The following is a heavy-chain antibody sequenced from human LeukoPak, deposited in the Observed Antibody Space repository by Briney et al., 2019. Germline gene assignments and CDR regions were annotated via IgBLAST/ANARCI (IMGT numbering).Heavy chain of an antibody. J-gene: IGHJ4*02. V-gene: IGHV1-18*01. CDR2: ISAYNGNT. CDR3: ARESSGSYYVADPDY. CDR1: GYTFTSYG. D-gene: IGHD1-26*01. Sequence: ASVKVSCKASGYTFTSYGISWVRQAPGQGLEWMGWISAYNGNTNYAQKLQGRVTMTTDTSTSTAYMELRSLRSDDTAVYYCARESSGSYYVADPDYWGQGTLVTVSS.